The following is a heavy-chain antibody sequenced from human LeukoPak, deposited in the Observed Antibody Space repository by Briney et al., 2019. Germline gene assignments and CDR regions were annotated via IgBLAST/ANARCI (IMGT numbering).Heavy chain of an antibody. CDR2: IYYSGST. V-gene: IGHV4-59*01. CDR3: ATSAAAGTDYYYYGLDV. J-gene: IGHJ6*02. CDR1: GGSISSYY. D-gene: IGHD6-13*01. Sequence: SETLSLTCTVSGGSISSYYWSWIRQPPGKGLGWIGYIYYSGSTNYNPSLKSRVTISVDTSKNQFSLKLSSVTAADTAVYYCATSAAAGTDYYYYGLDVWGQGTTVTVSS.